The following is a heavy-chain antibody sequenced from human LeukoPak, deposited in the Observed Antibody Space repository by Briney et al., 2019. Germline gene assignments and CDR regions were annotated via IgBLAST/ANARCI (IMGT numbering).Heavy chain of an antibody. J-gene: IGHJ4*02. V-gene: IGHV4-39*02. CDR1: GGSISSSSYY. CDR2: IYYSAST. D-gene: IGHD3-10*01. CDR3: ASLYYYGSGSYQAPYLDY. Sequence: KPSETLSLTCTVSGGSISSSSYYWGWIRQPPGKGLEWIVSIYYSASTYYNPSLKSRVTISVYTTKNHFSLKLSSVTAADTAVYYCASLYYYGSGSYQAPYLDYWGQGTLVTVSS.